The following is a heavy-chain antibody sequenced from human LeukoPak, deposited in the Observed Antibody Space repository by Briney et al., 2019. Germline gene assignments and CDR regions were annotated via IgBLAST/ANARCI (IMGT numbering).Heavy chain of an antibody. J-gene: IGHJ4*02. Sequence: GGSLRLSCAASGFSFSVYSMNWVRQAPGKGLEWVSYISNRSSTIYYADSVKGRVTLSRDNAKNSLYLQMNSLREEDTAVFYCARGHGWLDYWGQGTLVTVS. D-gene: IGHD3-22*01. V-gene: IGHV3-48*02. CDR3: ARGHGWLDY. CDR1: GFSFSVYS. CDR2: ISNRSSTI.